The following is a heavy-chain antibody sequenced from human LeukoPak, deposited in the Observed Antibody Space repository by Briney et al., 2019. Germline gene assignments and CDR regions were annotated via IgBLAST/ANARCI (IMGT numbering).Heavy chain of an antibody. V-gene: IGHV4-39*01. CDR3: ARLSVPGYCSTSSCRQKFFDY. J-gene: IGHJ4*02. Sequence: SETLSLTCTVSGGSISSSSYYWGWIRQPPGKGLEWIGSIYYSGSTYYNPSLKSRVTISVDTSKNQFSLKLSSVTAADTAVYYCARLSVPGYCSTSSCRQKFFDYWGQGTLVTVSS. D-gene: IGHD2-2*03. CDR2: IYYSGST. CDR1: GGSISSSSYY.